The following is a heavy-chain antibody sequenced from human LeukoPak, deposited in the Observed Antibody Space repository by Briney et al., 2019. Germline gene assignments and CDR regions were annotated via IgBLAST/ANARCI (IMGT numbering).Heavy chain of an antibody. CDR3: ARGFEYSTSSRLGYYFYMDV. V-gene: IGHV4-61*02. Sequence: PSETLSLTCTVSGDSISSGTYYWSWIRQPAGKGLEWIGRIDASGNPNYNPSLRSRLTMSVDTSKNQFSLNLRFVTAADTAVFYCARGFEYSTSSRLGYYFYMDVWGIGTTVTVSS. CDR2: IDASGNP. CDR1: GDSISSGTYY. J-gene: IGHJ6*03. D-gene: IGHD6-6*01.